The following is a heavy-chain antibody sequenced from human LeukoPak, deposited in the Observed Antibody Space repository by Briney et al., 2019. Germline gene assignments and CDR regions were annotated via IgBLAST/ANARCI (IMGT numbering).Heavy chain of an antibody. D-gene: IGHD3-9*01. V-gene: IGHV3-23*01. CDR3: AKADILTGYPSFDY. CDR2: ISGSGGST. CDR1: GFTFSSYA. Sequence: GGSLRLSCAASGFTFSSYAMSWVRQAPGKGLEWVSAISGSGGSTYYADSVKGRFTISRDNSKSTLYLQMNSLRAEDTAVYYCAKADILTGYPSFDYWGQGTLVTVSS. J-gene: IGHJ4*02.